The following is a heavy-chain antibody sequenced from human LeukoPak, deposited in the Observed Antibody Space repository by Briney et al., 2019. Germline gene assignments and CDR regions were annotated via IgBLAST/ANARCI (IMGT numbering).Heavy chain of an antibody. V-gene: IGHV3-64*01. CDR3: ARSQKSFGETKYYFDY. Sequence: GGSLRLSCAASGFTFSSYAMHWVRQAPGKGLEYVSAISSNGGSTYYANSVKGRFTISRDNSKNTLYLQMGSLRAEDMAVYYCARSQKSFGETKYYFDYWGQGTLVTVSS. D-gene: IGHD3-10*01. CDR2: ISSNGGST. J-gene: IGHJ4*02. CDR1: GFTFSSYA.